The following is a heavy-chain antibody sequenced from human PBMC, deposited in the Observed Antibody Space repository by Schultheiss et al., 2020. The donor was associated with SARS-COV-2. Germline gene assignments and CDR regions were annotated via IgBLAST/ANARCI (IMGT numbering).Heavy chain of an antibody. CDR3: AKAGGTSFDY. Sequence: SETLSLTCAVYGGSFSGYYWSWIRQPPGKGLEWIGYIYYSGSTYYNPSLKSRVTISVDTSKNQFSLKLSSVTAADTAVYYCAKAGGTSFDYWGQGTLVTVSS. V-gene: IGHV4-59*12. CDR1: GGSFSGYY. CDR2: IYYSGST. J-gene: IGHJ4*02. D-gene: IGHD1-1*01.